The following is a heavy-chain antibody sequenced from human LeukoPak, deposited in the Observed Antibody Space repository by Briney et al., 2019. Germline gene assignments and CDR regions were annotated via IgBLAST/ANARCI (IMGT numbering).Heavy chain of an antibody. D-gene: IGHD6-19*01. CDR3: AATVAVDTPGDY. CDR2: ISGSGGST. CDR1: GFTFSSYA. V-gene: IGHV3-23*01. J-gene: IGHJ4*02. Sequence: GGSLRLSCAASGFTFSSYAMSWVRQAPGKGLEWVSAISGSGGSTYYADSVKGRFTISRDNSKNTLYLQMNSLRAEDSAVYYCAATVAVDTPGDYWGQGTLVTVSS.